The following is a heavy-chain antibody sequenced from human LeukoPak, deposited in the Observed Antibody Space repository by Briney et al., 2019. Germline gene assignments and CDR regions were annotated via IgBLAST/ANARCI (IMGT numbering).Heavy chain of an antibody. D-gene: IGHD5-24*01. Sequence: GGSLRLSCAASGFTFSNYWMMWVRQAPGKGLEWVGNIKQDGSEKRYADSVRGRFSISRDNAQTSLYLQMNSLRAEDTAVYYCARASDPWLQLTWGQGTLVTVAS. J-gene: IGHJ5*02. V-gene: IGHV3-7*05. CDR3: ARASDPWLQLT. CDR2: IKQDGSEK. CDR1: GFTFSNYW.